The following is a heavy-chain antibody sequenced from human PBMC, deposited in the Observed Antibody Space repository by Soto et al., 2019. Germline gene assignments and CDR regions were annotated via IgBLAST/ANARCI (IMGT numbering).Heavy chain of an antibody. Sequence: PGGSLRLSCAASGFTFSSYGIHWVRQAPGKGLEWVAVISDDGSKKYYEDSVKGRFTISRDGFKNTLYLQMNSLRAEDTAVYYCAKDRAFIHYYGMDGWGQGSTVSVSS. CDR3: AKDRAFIHYYGMDG. D-gene: IGHD2-21*01. J-gene: IGHJ6*01. V-gene: IGHV3-30*18. CDR1: GFTFSSYG. CDR2: ISDDGSKK.